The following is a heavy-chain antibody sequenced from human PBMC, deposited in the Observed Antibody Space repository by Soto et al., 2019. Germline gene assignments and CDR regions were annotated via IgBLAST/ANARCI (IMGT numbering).Heavy chain of an antibody. CDR1: GFTFSNYG. CDR2: ISNSGGRT. J-gene: IGHJ6*02. CDR3: AKEGKGMDV. V-gene: IGHV3-23*01. D-gene: IGHD3-10*01. Sequence: PGGSLTLSCAASGFTFSNYGMSWVRQAPGKGLEWVSLISNSGGRTYYADSVKGRFTISRDNSKNTLYLQMNSLRAEDTAVYYCAKEGKGMDVWGQGTTVTVSS.